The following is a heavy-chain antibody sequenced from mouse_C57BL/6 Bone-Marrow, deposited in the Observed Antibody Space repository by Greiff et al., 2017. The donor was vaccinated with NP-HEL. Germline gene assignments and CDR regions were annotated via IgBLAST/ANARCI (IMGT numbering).Heavy chain of an antibody. J-gene: IGHJ4*01. CDR3: TYGNYYYAMDY. CDR1: GYTFPSYW. Sequence: EVPLQQSGTVLARPGASVKLSCKTSGYTFPSYWMHWVTQRPGQGLAWIGAIYPGNSDTSYNQKFKGKAKLTAVTSASTAYMELSSLTNEDSAVYYCTYGNYYYAMDYWGQGTSVTVSS. V-gene: IGHV1-5*01. CDR2: IYPGNSDT. D-gene: IGHD2-1*01.